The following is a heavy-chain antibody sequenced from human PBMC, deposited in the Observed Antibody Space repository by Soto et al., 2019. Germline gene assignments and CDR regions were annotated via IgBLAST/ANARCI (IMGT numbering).Heavy chain of an antibody. Sequence: GAPGKVSCKASGYTFTSYGISWGRQAPGQRLEWMGWISAYNGNTNYAQKLQGRVTMTTDTSTSTAYMELRSLRSDDTAVYYCARSSSFHPVVPAAPPGYYYYMDVWGKGTTVTVSS. CDR3: ARSSSFHPVVPAAPPGYYYYMDV. J-gene: IGHJ6*03. CDR1: GYTFTSYG. V-gene: IGHV1-18*01. D-gene: IGHD2-2*01. CDR2: ISAYNGNT.